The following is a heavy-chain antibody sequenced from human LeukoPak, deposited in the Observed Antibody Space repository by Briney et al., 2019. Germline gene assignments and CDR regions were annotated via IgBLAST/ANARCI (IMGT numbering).Heavy chain of an antibody. V-gene: IGHV1-69*04. J-gene: IGHJ4*02. CDR2: IIPILGIA. CDR3: ARDGPGITMIVALLGY. D-gene: IGHD3-22*01. Sequence: SVKVSCKASGGTFSSYAISWVRQAPGQGLEWMGRIIPILGIANYAQKFQGRVTITADKSTSTAYMELSSLRSEDTAVYYCARDGPGITMIVALLGYWGQGTLVTVSS. CDR1: GGTFSSYA.